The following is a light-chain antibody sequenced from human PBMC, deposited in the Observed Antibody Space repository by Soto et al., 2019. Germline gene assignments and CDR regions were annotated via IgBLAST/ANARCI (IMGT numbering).Light chain of an antibody. CDR2: GAS. CDR3: QQYNNWPRT. Sequence: EIVMTQSPATLSVSPGERATLSCRASQSVSSNLAWYQQKPGQAPRLLIYGASTRATGIPARFSGSGSGTESTLTISSLQSEDVAVYYCQQYNNWPRTFGPGTKVDIK. V-gene: IGKV3-15*01. CDR1: QSVSSN. J-gene: IGKJ3*01.